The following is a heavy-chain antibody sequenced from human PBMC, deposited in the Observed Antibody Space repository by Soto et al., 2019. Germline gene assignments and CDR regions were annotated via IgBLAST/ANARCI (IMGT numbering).Heavy chain of an antibody. CDR2: IIPIFGTA. V-gene: IGHV1-69*13. Sequence: GASVKVSCKASGGTFSSYAISWVRQAPGQGLEWMGGIIPIFGTANHAQKLQGRVTNTADESTSTAYMELSSLRSEDTAVYYCAIDYGTNGVCYDDYYYYGMDVWGQGTTVTVSS. D-gene: IGHD2-8*01. J-gene: IGHJ6*02. CDR1: GGTFSSYA. CDR3: AIDYGTNGVCYDDYYYYGMDV.